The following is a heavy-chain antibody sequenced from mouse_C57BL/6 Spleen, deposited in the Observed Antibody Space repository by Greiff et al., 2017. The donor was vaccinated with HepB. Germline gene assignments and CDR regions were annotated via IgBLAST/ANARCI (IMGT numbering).Heavy chain of an antibody. D-gene: IGHD2-4*01. J-gene: IGHJ2*01. V-gene: IGHV1-55*01. CDR3: ARVYDYDYYFDY. Sequence: VQLQQPGAELVKPGASVKMSCKASGYTFTSYWITWVKQRPGQGLEWIGDIYPGSGSTNYNEKFKSKATLTVYTSSSTAYMQLSSLTSEDSAVYYCARVYDYDYYFDYWGQGTTLSVSS. CDR1: GYTFTSYW. CDR2: IYPGSGST.